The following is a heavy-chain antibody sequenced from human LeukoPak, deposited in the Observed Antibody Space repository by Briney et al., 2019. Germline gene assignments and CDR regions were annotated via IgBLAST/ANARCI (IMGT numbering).Heavy chain of an antibody. Sequence: PSETLSLTCTVSGGSIGSYYWSWIRQPPGKGLEWIGYIYSSGTTNYNPSLKSRVTISIDTSKNEFSLRLTSVTAADTAVYYCAREANYYGSGSYFEGTFDCWGQGSLVTVSS. D-gene: IGHD3-10*01. CDR2: IYSSGTT. CDR3: AREANYYGSGSYFEGTFDC. CDR1: GGSIGSYY. V-gene: IGHV4-59*01. J-gene: IGHJ4*02.